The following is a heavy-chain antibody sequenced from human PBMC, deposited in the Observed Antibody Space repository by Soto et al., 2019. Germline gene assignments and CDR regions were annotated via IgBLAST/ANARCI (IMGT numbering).Heavy chain of an antibody. CDR3: AKKRGTQFYFDY. V-gene: IGHV3-23*01. CDR1: GFTFSSFA. CDR2: VTGNGGNT. D-gene: IGHD1-1*01. Sequence: EVQLLESGGGLVQPGGSLRLSCAASGFTFSSFAMIWVRQSPGKGPEWVSTVTGNGGNTYYADSVKGRFTISRDNSKNTPYLQMNTLRAEDTAIYYCAKKRGTQFYFDYCDQGTLVTVSS. J-gene: IGHJ4*01.